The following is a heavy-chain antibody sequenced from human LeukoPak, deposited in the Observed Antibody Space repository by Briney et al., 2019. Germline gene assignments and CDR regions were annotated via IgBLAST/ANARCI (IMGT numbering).Heavy chain of an antibody. J-gene: IGHJ4*02. CDR2: ISGSGGST. CDR1: GFTFSSYA. CDR3: AKRTSNWNYFDY. Sequence: GGSLRLSCAASGFTFSSYAMSWVRQAPGKGLEWVSAISGSGGSTYYADSVKGRLTISRDNSKNTLYLQMNSLRAEDTAVYYCAKRTSNWNYFDYWGQGTLVTVSS. D-gene: IGHD1-20*01. V-gene: IGHV3-23*01.